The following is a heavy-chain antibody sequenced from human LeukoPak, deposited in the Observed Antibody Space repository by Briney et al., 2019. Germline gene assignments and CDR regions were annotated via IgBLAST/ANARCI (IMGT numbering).Heavy chain of an antibody. D-gene: IGHD3-10*01. CDR3: ARSGGFGELTTLFFDY. J-gene: IGHJ4*02. V-gene: IGHV4-61*08. CDR2: IYYSGST. Sequence: SETLSLTCTVSGGSISSGGYYWSWIRQPPGKVLEWIGYIYYSGSTNYNPSLKSRVSMSVDTSKNQISLKLSSVTAADTAVYYCARSGGFGELTTLFFDYWGQGTLVTVSS. CDR1: GGSISSGGYY.